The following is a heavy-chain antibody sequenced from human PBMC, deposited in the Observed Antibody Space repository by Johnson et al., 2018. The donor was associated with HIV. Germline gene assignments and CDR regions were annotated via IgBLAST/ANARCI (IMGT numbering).Heavy chain of an antibody. CDR2: IRSSGGTI. CDR1: GITFSDYY. D-gene: IGHD4-23*01. J-gene: IGHJ3*02. Sequence: QVQLVESGGGLVKPGGSLRLSCAASGITFSDYYMSWIRQAPGKGLEWVSYIRSSGGTIYYADPVKGRFTISRDNAKNSLYLQMNRLRADDTAVYYCAGGRGWVTLNAFDMWGQGTLVTVSS. V-gene: IGHV3-11*04. CDR3: AGGRGWVTLNAFDM.